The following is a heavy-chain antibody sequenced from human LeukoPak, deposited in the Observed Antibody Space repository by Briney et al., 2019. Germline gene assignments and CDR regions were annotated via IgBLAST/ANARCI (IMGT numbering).Heavy chain of an antibody. D-gene: IGHD3-10*01. V-gene: IGHV1-69*01. CDR1: GGTFSSYA. J-gene: IGHJ4*02. CDR3: ARERLGTMVRGVINL. CDR2: IIPIFGTA. Sequence: GSSVKVSCKASGGTFSSYAISWVRQAPGQGLEWMGGIIPIFGTANYAQKFQGRVTITADESTSTAYMELSSLRSEDTAVYYCARERLGTMVRGVINLWGQGTLVTVSP.